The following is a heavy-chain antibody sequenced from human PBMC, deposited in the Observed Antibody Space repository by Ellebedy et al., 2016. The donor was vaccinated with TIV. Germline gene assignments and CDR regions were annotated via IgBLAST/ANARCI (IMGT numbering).Heavy chain of an antibody. CDR1: GFTFSTFW. D-gene: IGHD5-12*01. J-gene: IGHJ4*02. Sequence: PGGSLRLSCAASGFTFSTFWMSWVRQAPGKGLEWVANMKQDGSEIYYVDSVKGRFTISRDNAKNSLYLQMNSLRAEDTAGYYCARDPNSRGDSGYGDYWGQGTLVTVSS. V-gene: IGHV3-7*03. CDR3: ARDPNSRGDSGYGDY. CDR2: MKQDGSEI.